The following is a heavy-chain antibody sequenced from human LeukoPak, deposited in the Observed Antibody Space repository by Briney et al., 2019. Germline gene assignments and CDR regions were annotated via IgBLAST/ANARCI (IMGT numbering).Heavy chain of an antibody. Sequence: ASVKVSCKASGYTFTSYYMHWVRQAPGQGLEWMGWINPNSGGTNYAQKFQGRVTMTRDTSISTAYMELSRLRSDDTAVYYCARAADTAMGGYYYYGMDVWGQGTTVTVSS. V-gene: IGHV1-2*02. CDR3: ARAADTAMGGYYYYGMDV. D-gene: IGHD5-18*01. J-gene: IGHJ6*02. CDR2: INPNSGGT. CDR1: GYTFTSYY.